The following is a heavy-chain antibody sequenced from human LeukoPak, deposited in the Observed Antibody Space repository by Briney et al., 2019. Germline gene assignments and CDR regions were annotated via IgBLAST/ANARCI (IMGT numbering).Heavy chain of an antibody. J-gene: IGHJ4*02. CDR3: ARVEYSSSSGYYFDY. V-gene: IGHV3-21*01. CDR2: ISSSSSYI. D-gene: IGHD6-6*01. CDR1: GFTFSSYS. Sequence: GGSLRLSCAASGFTFSSYSMIWVRQAPGKGLEWVSSISSSSSYIYYADSVKGRFTISRDNAKNSLYLQMNSLRAEDTAVYYCARVEYSSSSGYYFDYWGQGTLVTVSS.